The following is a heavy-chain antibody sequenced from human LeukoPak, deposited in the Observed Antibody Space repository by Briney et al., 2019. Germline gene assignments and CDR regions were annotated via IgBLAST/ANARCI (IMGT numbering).Heavy chain of an antibody. V-gene: IGHV3-23*01. D-gene: IGHD2-15*01. J-gene: IGHJ4*02. CDR2: ISGNGDIT. CDR1: RFTFNTYA. CDR3: AGVKRDCSGGSCYSYDY. Sequence: GGSLRLSCAASRFTFNTYAVNWVRQAPGKGLEWVSAISGNGDITYYADSVRGRFTISRDNSKNTLYLQMNSLRAEDTAVYYCAGVKRDCSGGSCYSYDYWGQGTLVTVSS.